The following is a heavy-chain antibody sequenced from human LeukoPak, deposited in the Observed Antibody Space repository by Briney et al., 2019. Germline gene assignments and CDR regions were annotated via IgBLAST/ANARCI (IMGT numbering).Heavy chain of an antibody. CDR1: GGSISSSSYY. J-gene: IGHJ4*02. V-gene: IGHV4-39*01. Sequence: PSETLSLTCTVSGGSISSSSYYWGWIRQPPGKGLEWIGSIYYSGSTHYNPSLKSRVTISVDTPKNQFSLKLSSVTAADTAVYYCARLTRRMHYYYDSSGYYYYFDYWGQGTLVTVSS. CDR3: ARLTRRMHYYYDSSGYYYYFDY. D-gene: IGHD3-22*01. CDR2: IYYSGST.